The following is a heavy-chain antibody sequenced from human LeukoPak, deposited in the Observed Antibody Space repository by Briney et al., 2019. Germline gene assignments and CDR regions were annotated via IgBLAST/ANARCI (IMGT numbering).Heavy chain of an antibody. J-gene: IGHJ6*02. D-gene: IGHD6-6*01. V-gene: IGHV1-69*04. CDR2: IIPILGIA. CDR1: GGTFSSCA. CDR3: ARAPYSSSSHYYYGMDV. Sequence: SVKVSCKASGGTFSSCAISWVRQAPGQGLEWMGRIIPILGIANYAQKFQGRVTITADKSTSTAYMELSSLRSEDTAVYYCARAPYSSSSHYYYGMDVWGQGTTVTVSS.